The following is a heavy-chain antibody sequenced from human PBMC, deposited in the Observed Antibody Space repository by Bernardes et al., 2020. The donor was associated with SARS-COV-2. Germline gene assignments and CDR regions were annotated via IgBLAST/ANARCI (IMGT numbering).Heavy chain of an antibody. V-gene: IGHV3-74*01. D-gene: IGHD2-15*01. Sequence: GSPRLSYASAVFTFSTYLIHWVRPGRGKGLSWVSRINSYGSGTNYADSVKGRFTISRDNAKNTLYLQMNGLRAEDTAVYFCARQDCSGGSCITDFDHWGQGRLVTVSS. J-gene: IGHJ4*02. CDR2: INSYGSGT. CDR1: VFTFSTYL. CDR3: ARQDCSGGSCITDFDH.